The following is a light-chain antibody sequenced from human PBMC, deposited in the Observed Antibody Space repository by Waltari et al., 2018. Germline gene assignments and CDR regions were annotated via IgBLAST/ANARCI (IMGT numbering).Light chain of an antibody. CDR2: GAS. Sequence: EIVMTQSPATLSVSPGERVTLSCWASQSVSSNLAWYQQKPGQAPRLLIYGASTRSTDIPARFSGSGSGTQFTLTISSLQSEDFAVYDCQQYNNWPPITFGQGTRLEIK. CDR3: QQYNNWPPIT. CDR1: QSVSSN. V-gene: IGKV3D-15*01. J-gene: IGKJ5*01.